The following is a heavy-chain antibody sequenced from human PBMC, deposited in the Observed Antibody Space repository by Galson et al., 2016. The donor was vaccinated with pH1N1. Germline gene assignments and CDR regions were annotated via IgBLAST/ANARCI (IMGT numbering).Heavy chain of an antibody. CDR1: GVSFSGYY. Sequence: ATLSLPCAVYGVSFSGYYWSWVRQAPGKGLEWVANIKQDGSETYYVDSVKGRFTISRDNAKSSLYLQMHSLRPEDAAVYYCASQGASFDTYYYHFGMAVWGQGTTVSVSS. J-gene: IGHJ6*02. CDR2: IKQDGSET. V-gene: IGHV3-7*01. D-gene: IGHD3-9*01. CDR3: ASQGASFDTYYYHFGMAV.